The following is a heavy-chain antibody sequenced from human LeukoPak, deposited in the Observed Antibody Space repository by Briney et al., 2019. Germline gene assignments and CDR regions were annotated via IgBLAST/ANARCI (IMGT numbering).Heavy chain of an antibody. CDR3: TTAVGAPY. J-gene: IGHJ4*02. CDR2: IRSKGYGGTA. V-gene: IGHV3-49*03. Sequence: PGRSLRLSCTTSGFTFGDYSMSWFRQAPGKGLEWVGFIRSKGYGGTAEYAASVKGRFTISRDDSNSIAYLQMNSLKTEDTAVYYCTTAVGAPYWGQGTLVTVSS. D-gene: IGHD1-26*01. CDR1: GFTFGDYS.